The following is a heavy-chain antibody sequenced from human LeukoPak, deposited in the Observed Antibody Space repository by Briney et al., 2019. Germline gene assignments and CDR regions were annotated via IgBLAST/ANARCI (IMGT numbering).Heavy chain of an antibody. D-gene: IGHD3-10*01. Sequence: ASVKVSCKLSGYTLSDLSMRCVRQAPGKGLEWMGGFDPEDGETIYAQKFQGRVTMTEDTSTDTAYMELSSLRSEDTAVYYCATAFDCFDYWGQGTLVTVSS. V-gene: IGHV1-24*01. CDR2: FDPEDGET. J-gene: IGHJ4*02. CDR1: GYTLSDLS. CDR3: ATAFDCFDY.